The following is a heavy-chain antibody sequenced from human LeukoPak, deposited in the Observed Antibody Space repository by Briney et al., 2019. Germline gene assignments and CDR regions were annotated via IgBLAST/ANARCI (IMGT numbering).Heavy chain of an antibody. Sequence: MASETLSLTCTVSGDSINNYYWSWIRQGKGLEWIGYIYYTGSTNYNPSLKSRVTISVDTSKNQFSLKLSSVTAADTAVYHCARLYLAPQNWSDPWGQGTLVTVSS. V-gene: IGHV4-59*12. D-gene: IGHD2-8*01. CDR2: IYYTGST. CDR1: GDSINNYY. J-gene: IGHJ5*02. CDR3: ARLYLAPQNWSDP.